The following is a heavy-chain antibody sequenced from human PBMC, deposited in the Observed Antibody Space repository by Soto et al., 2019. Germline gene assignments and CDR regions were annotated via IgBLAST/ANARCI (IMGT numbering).Heavy chain of an antibody. D-gene: IGHD3-9*01. J-gene: IGHJ5*02. V-gene: IGHV4-39*01. CDR3: ARHVEYYDILTGPHWFDP. CDR2: IYYSGST. Sequence: QLQLQESGPGLVKPSETLSLICTVSGGSISSSSYYWGWIRQPPGKGLEWIGSIYYSGSTYYNPSLKSQVTISVDTSKNQFSLKLSSVTAADTAVYYCARHVEYYDILTGPHWFDPWGQGTLVTVSS. CDR1: GGSISSSSYY.